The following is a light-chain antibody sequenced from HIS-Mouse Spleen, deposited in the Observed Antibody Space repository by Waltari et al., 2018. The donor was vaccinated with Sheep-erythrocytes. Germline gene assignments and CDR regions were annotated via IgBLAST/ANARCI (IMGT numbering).Light chain of an antibody. CDR1: SSDVGGYNY. V-gene: IGLV2-11*01. CDR2: DVS. CDR3: CSYAGSYNHV. Sequence: QSALTQPRSVSGSPGQSVTISCPGPSSDVGGYNYFSWYQQYPGKAPKLMIYDVSKRPSGVPDRFSGSKSGNTASLTISGLQAEDEADYYCCSYAGSYNHVFATGTKVTVL. J-gene: IGLJ1*01.